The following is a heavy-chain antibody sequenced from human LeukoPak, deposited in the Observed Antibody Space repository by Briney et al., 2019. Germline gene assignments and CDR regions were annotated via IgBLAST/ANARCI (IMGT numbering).Heavy chain of an antibody. V-gene: IGHV3-11*03. J-gene: IGHJ4*02. CDR1: GFTFSDDY. D-gene: IGHD1-26*01. CDR3: ARSGSHDY. CDR2: ISSSSSYT. Sequence: SGRSLRLSCAASGFTFSDDYMSWIRQAPGKGLEWVSYISSSSSYTNYADSVKGRFTISRDNAKNSLYLQMNSLRVDDTAVYYCARSGSHDYWGQGTLVTVSS.